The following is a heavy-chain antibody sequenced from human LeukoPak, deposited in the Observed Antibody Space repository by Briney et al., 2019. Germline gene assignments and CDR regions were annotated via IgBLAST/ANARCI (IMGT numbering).Heavy chain of an antibody. D-gene: IGHD3-16*01. Sequence: GGSLRLSCAASGFTFSSYAMSWVRQAPGKGLEWVSAISGSGSRTYYADSVKGRFTISRVNSKKTLYLQMNSLRAEDTAVYYCAKADYPDYSYYHHWGQGTLVTVSS. V-gene: IGHV3-23*01. CDR3: AKADYPDYSYYHH. CDR2: ISGSGSRT. CDR1: GFTFSSYA. J-gene: IGHJ1*01.